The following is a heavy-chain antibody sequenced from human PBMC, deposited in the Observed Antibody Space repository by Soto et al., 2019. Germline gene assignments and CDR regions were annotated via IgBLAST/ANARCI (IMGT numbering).Heavy chain of an antibody. D-gene: IGHD6-19*01. Sequence: SETLSLTCAISGDSVSSNSAAWNWIRQSPSRGLEWLGRTYYRSKWYNDYAVSVKSRITINPDTSKNQFSLQLNSVTPEDTAMYHCARDGYSSGWFDYWGQGTLVTVSS. CDR2: TYYRSKWYN. V-gene: IGHV6-1*01. CDR1: GDSVSSNSAA. J-gene: IGHJ4*02. CDR3: ARDGYSSGWFDY.